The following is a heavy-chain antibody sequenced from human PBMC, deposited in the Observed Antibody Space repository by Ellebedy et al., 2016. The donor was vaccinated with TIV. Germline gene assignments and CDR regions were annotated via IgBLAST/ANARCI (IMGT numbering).Heavy chain of an antibody. CDR2: MANVKEVGSDK. CDR3: ARSRGWRDCFDI. J-gene: IGHJ3*02. Sequence: GGSLRLSCTVSGFSFKTYWMSWVRQAPGKGLEWVANMANVKEVGSDKYYVDSVKGRFTISRGNAENSLYLQMDSLRADDSAVYYCARSRGWRDCFDIWGQGTMVTVSS. CDR1: GFSFKTYW. D-gene: IGHD6-19*01. V-gene: IGHV3-7*03.